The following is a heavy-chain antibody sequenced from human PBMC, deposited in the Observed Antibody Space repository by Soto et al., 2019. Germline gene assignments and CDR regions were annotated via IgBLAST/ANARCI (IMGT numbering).Heavy chain of an antibody. D-gene: IGHD3-10*01. CDR3: ARREGSGIYYFYGMDV. CDR1: GYTFTSYG. J-gene: IGHJ6*02. Sequence: QVQLVQSGAEVKKPGASVKVSCKASGYTFTSYGISWVRQAPGQGLEWMGWISAYNGNTNYAQKLQGRVTMTTDTSTRTAYMELRSRRSDDTAGYYWARREGSGIYYFYGMDVWGQGATVTVSS. V-gene: IGHV1-18*01. CDR2: ISAYNGNT.